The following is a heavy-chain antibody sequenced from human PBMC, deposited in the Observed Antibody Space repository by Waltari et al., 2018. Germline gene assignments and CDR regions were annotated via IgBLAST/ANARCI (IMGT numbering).Heavy chain of an antibody. CDR1: GGSISTNYN. CDR2: MQYRGST. V-gene: IGHV4-39*01. Sequence: QLQLQESGPGLVKPSETLSLTCTVSGGSISTNYNWGWIRQPPGKGLEWMGNMQYRGSTFYNPSLKSRVTISLDTSKNQFSLRLSSVGAAYTAVYFCGRIAFGDDGGYFQHWGQGTLVTVSS. CDR3: GRIAFGDDGGYFQH. D-gene: IGHD4-17*01. J-gene: IGHJ1*01.